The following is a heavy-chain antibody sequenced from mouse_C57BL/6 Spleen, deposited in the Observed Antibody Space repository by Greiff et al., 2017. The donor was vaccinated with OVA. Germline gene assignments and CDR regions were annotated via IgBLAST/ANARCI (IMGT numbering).Heavy chain of an antibody. V-gene: IGHV3-6*01. CDR1: GYSITSGYY. CDR3: ARASNYPLAY. D-gene: IGHD2-5*01. J-gene: IGHJ3*01. CDR2: ISYDGSN. Sequence: EVHLVESGPGLVKPSQSLSLTCSVTGYSITSGYYWNWIRQFPGNKLEWMGYISYDGSNNYNPSLKNRISITRDTSKNQFFLKLNSVTTEDTATYYCARASNYPLAYWGQGTLVTVSA.